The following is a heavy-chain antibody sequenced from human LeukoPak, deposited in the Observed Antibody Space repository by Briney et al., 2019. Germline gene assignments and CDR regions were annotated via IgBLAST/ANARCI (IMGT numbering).Heavy chain of an antibody. Sequence: SETLSLTCAVYGGSFSGHSWSWIRQAPGKGLEWIGEISHTGTINYNPSLKSRVTISADTSKNQFSLRLSSVTAADTAVYYCARHVRVSMIVVILSDYFDYWGRGTLVSVSS. CDR1: GGSFSGHS. V-gene: IGHV4-34*01. CDR3: ARHVRVSMIVVILSDYFDY. D-gene: IGHD3-22*01. CDR2: ISHTGTI. J-gene: IGHJ4*02.